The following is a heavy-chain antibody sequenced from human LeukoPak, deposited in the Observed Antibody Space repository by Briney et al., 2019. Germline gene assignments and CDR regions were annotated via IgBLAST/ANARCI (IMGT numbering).Heavy chain of an antibody. J-gene: IGHJ6*02. CDR3: AAVGGSGSTLDYYYYGMDV. CDR2: IYYSGST. CDR1: GGSISSYY. D-gene: IGHD3-10*01. Sequence: SETLSLTCTVSGGSISSYYWSWIRQPPGKGLEWIGYIYYSGSTNYNPSLKSRVTISVDTSKNQFSLKLSSVTAADTAVYCCAAVGGSGSTLDYYYYGMDVWGQGTTVTVSS. V-gene: IGHV4-59*01.